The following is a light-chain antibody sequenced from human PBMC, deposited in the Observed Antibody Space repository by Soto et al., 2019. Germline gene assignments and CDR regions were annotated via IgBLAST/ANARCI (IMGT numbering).Light chain of an antibody. CDR2: DVS. J-gene: IGLJ1*01. CDR1: SSDVSGYRF. Sequence: QSALTQPASVSGSPGQSITVSCTGTSSDVSGYRFVAWYQQHPGKAPKLMIYDVSNRPSGVSNRFSGSKSGNTASLTISGLQAEDEADYYCSSYASSNTYVFGTGTKVTVL. V-gene: IGLV2-14*03. CDR3: SSYASSNTYV.